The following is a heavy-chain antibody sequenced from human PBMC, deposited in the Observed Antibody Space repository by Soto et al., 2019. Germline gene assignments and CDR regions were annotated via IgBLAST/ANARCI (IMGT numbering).Heavy chain of an antibody. CDR2: ISRSSSTI. J-gene: IGHJ6*02. Sequence: PGGSLRLSCAASGFSFSSYNTNWVRQAPGKGLEWVSYISRSSSTISYADSVKGRFTISRDNAKNSLYLQMNSLRDEDTAVYYCARDSVLTTVTMDVWGQGTTVTVS. CDR3: ARDSVLTTVTMDV. V-gene: IGHV3-48*02. CDR1: GFSFSSYN. D-gene: IGHD4-17*01.